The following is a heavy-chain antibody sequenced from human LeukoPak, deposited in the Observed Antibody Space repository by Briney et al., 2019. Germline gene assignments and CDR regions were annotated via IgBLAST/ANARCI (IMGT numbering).Heavy chain of an antibody. CDR1: GYTFTSYA. Sequence: ASVKVSCKASGYTFTSYAMHWVRQAPGQRLEWMGWINAANGNTKYSQKFQGRVTITRDTSASTAYMELSSLRSEDTAVYYCARGRGGSYSAQYYYYYYGMDVWGQGTTVTVSS. D-gene: IGHD1-26*01. J-gene: IGHJ6*02. CDR3: ARGRGGSYSAQYYYYYYGMDV. CDR2: INAANGNT. V-gene: IGHV1-3*01.